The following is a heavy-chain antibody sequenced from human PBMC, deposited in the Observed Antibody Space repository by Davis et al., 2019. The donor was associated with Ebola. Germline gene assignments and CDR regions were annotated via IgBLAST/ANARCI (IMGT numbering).Heavy chain of an antibody. V-gene: IGHV4-59*04. CDR1: GGSISSYY. D-gene: IGHD3-22*01. Sequence: MPSETLSLTCTVSGGSISSYYWSWIRQPPGKGLEWIGYIYYSGSTYYNPSLKSRVTISRDNAKNSLYLQMNSLRAEDTAVYYCAREDTMIVVAGYFDYWGQGTLVTVSS. J-gene: IGHJ4*02. CDR2: IYYSGST. CDR3: AREDTMIVVAGYFDY.